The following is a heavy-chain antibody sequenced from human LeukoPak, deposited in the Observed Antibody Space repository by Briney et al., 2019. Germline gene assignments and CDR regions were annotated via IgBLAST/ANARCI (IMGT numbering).Heavy chain of an antibody. CDR1: GFAFSSYA. Sequence: GGSLRLSCSASGFAFSSYAMHWGRHAPQEGLEYVSAISSNGGSTYYADSVKGRFTISRDNFKNTLYLQMSSLRAEDTAVYYCVKGGQGAVAGFGLDYWGQGTLVAVSS. D-gene: IGHD6-19*01. CDR2: ISSNGGST. V-gene: IGHV3-64D*06. CDR3: VKGGQGAVAGFGLDY. J-gene: IGHJ4*02.